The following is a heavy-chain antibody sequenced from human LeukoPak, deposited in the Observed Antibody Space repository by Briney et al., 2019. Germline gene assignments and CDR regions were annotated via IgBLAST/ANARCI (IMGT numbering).Heavy chain of an antibody. J-gene: IGHJ6*02. V-gene: IGHV3-30-3*01. CDR2: ISYDGSNK. CDR1: GFTFSSYA. Sequence: GGSLRLSCAASGFTFSSYAMHWVRQAPGKGLEWVAVISYDGSNKYYADSVKGRFTISRDNSKNTLYLQMNSLRAEDTAVYYCAGDVLRYFEGQYGMDVWGQGTTVTVSS. D-gene: IGHD3-9*01. CDR3: AGDVLRYFEGQYGMDV.